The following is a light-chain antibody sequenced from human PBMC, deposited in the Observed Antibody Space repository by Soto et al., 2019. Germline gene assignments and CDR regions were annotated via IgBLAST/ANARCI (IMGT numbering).Light chain of an antibody. V-gene: IGKV4-1*01. J-gene: IGKJ4*01. CDR2: WAS. Sequence: DIVMTQSPDSLAVSLGERATINCKSSQSVLYSSNNKNYLAWYQQKPGQPPKLLIYWASTRESGVPDRFSGGGSGTDFTLAISSLQAEDVAVYYCQQYYSIPPNFGGGTKVEIK. CDR3: QQYYSIPPN. CDR1: QSVLYSSNNKNY.